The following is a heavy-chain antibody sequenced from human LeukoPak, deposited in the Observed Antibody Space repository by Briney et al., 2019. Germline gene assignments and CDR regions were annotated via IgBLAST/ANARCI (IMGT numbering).Heavy chain of an antibody. CDR3: ARRLRYYYGSGPLSFDY. CDR2: IYPGDSDT. Sequence: GESLKISCKGSGYSFTSYWIGWVRQMPGKGLEWMGIIYPGDSDTRYSPSFQGQVTISADKSISTAYLQWSSLKASDTAMYYCARRLRYYYGSGPLSFDYWGQGTLVTVSS. CDR1: GYSFTSYW. D-gene: IGHD3-10*01. J-gene: IGHJ4*02. V-gene: IGHV5-51*01.